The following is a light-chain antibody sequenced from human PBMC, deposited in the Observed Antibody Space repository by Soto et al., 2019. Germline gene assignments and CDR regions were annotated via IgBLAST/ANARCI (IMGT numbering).Light chain of an antibody. Sequence: EIVFTHSPATLSFSPVERATLSCRASRSISTYLAWYQQKPGQAPRLLIYGALNRATGIPARFSGSGSGTDFTLTISSLEPEDFAVYYCQQRSNWPLTFGGGTKVDI. J-gene: IGKJ4*02. CDR3: QQRSNWPLT. CDR1: RSISTY. CDR2: GAL. V-gene: IGKV3-11*01.